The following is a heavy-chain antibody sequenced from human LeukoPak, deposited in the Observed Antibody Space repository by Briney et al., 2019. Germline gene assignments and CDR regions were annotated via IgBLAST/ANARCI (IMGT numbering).Heavy chain of an antibody. CDR3: ARDSDFWSGYFSVDY. CDR1: GYTFTCYY. Sequence: ASVKVSCKASGYTFTCYYMHWVRPAPGQGLEWMGWINPNSGGTNYAQKFQGRVTMTRDTSISTAYMELSRLRSDDTAVYYCARDSDFWSGYFSVDYWGQGTLVTVSS. CDR2: INPNSGGT. D-gene: IGHD3-3*01. J-gene: IGHJ4*02. V-gene: IGHV1-2*02.